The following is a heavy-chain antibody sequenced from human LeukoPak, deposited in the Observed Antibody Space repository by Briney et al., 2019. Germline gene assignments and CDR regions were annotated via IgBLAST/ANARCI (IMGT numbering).Heavy chain of an antibody. D-gene: IGHD3-10*01. J-gene: IGHJ4*02. CDR1: GGSISSSSYY. CDR2: IYASGST. Sequence: PSETLSLTCTVSGGSISSSSYYWSWIRQPAGKGLEWIGRIYASGSTNYNPSLKSRVTISVDTSKNQFSLKLSSVTAADTAVYYCARPRGGRGFGELLDWGQGTLVTVSS. V-gene: IGHV4-61*02. CDR3: ARPRGGRGFGELLD.